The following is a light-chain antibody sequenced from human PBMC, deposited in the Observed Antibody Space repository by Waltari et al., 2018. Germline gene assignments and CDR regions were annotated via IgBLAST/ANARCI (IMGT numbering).Light chain of an antibody. V-gene: IGKV4-1*01. Sequence: DIVMTQSPDSLAVSLGERATVNCKASQNVLYSPHNKSFFSWFQQKLGQPPKLLIYLASTRESGVPVRFSGSGSGRDFTLTISSLQAEDVAVYYCQQYYSIPWTFGQGTKVEIK. J-gene: IGKJ1*01. CDR1: QNVLYSPHNKSF. CDR3: QQYYSIPWT. CDR2: LAS.